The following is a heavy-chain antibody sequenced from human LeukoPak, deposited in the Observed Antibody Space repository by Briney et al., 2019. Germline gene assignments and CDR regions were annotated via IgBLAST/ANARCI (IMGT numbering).Heavy chain of an antibody. V-gene: IGHV3-33*01. CDR3: ARDRNSFDH. J-gene: IGHJ4*02. D-gene: IGHD3-3*02. Sequence: PGGSLRLSCAASGFTFSIYGMQWVRQAPSKGLEWVATIWYDGTIQYYADSVKGRFTISRDSSKNMVYLQMNSLRAEDTAVYYCARDRNSFDHWGQGTLVTVSS. CDR1: GFTFSIYG. CDR2: IWYDGTIQ.